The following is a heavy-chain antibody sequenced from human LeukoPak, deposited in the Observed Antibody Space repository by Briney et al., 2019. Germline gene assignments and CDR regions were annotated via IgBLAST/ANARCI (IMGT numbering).Heavy chain of an antibody. Sequence: SETLSLTCTVSGGSISSYYWSWIRQPAGKGLEWIGRIYTSGSTNYNPSLKSRVTISVDTSKNQFSLKLSSVTAADTAVYYCVRVVDTAMGSPRDYYYYYMDVWGKGTTVTVSS. CDR1: GGSISSYY. J-gene: IGHJ6*03. V-gene: IGHV4-4*07. D-gene: IGHD5-18*01. CDR2: IYTSGST. CDR3: VRVVDTAMGSPRDYYYYYMDV.